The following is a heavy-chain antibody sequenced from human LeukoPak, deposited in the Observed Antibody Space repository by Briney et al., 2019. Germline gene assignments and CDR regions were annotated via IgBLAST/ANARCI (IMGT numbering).Heavy chain of an antibody. CDR3: AGLVGRYSSGLYYYYFDY. D-gene: IGHD3-22*01. J-gene: IGHJ4*02. Sequence: PSGTLSLTCTVSGDSINSLDLWSWVRQPPGKGLEWIGEMYLSGATHSNPSVKSRVAISIDKSKNQFFLNLSSVTAADTAVYYCAGLVGRYSSGLYYYYFDYWGQGTLVTVSS. V-gene: IGHV4-4*02. CDR1: GDSINSLDL. CDR2: MYLSGAT.